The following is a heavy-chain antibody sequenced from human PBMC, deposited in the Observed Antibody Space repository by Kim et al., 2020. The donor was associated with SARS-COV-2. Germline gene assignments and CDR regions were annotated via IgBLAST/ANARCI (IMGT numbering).Heavy chain of an antibody. J-gene: IGHJ5*02. CDR3: ARDRITMVRGVINYNWFDP. CDR1: GGSISSGGYY. V-gene: IGHV4-31*03. D-gene: IGHD3-10*01. Sequence: SETLSLTCTVSGGSISSGGYYWSWIRQHPGKGLEWIGYIYYSGSTHYNPSLKSRVTISVDTSKNQFSLKLSSVTAAYTAVYYCARDRITMVRGVINYNWFDPWGQGTLVTVSS. CDR2: IYYSGST.